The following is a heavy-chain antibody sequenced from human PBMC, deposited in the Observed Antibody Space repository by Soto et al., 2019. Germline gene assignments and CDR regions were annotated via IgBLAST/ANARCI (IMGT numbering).Heavy chain of an antibody. CDR1: GGSISSDGYY. D-gene: IGHD5-12*01. J-gene: IGHJ4*02. Sequence: KPSETLSLTCTVSGGSISSDGYYWRWIRQHPGKGLEWIGYIYYSGSTYYNPSLKSRVTISVDTSKNQFSLKLSSVTAADTAVYYCARVSRDIVATIVDYWGQGTLVTVSS. CDR2: IYYSGST. V-gene: IGHV4-31*03. CDR3: ARVSRDIVATIVDY.